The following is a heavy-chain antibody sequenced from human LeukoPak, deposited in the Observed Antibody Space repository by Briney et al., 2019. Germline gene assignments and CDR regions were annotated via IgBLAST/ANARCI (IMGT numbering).Heavy chain of an antibody. Sequence: SVKVSCKASGGTFSSYTISWVRQAPGQGLEWMGRIIPILGIANYAQKFQGRVTITADKSTSTAYMELSSLRSEDTAVYYCATPLDFWSGYYYWGQGTLVTVSS. CDR3: ATPLDFWSGYYY. V-gene: IGHV1-69*02. CDR1: GGTFSSYT. J-gene: IGHJ4*02. CDR2: IIPILGIA. D-gene: IGHD3-3*01.